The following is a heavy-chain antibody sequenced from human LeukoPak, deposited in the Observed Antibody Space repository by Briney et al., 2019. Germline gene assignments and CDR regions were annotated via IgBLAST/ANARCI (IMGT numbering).Heavy chain of an antibody. J-gene: IGHJ6*02. V-gene: IGHV5-51*01. CDR2: FYPGDSDI. Sequence: GESLKISCKGSGYSFTNYWIVWVRQMPGKGLEWMGIFYPGDSDIRYSPSFQGQVTISADKSISTAYLQWSSLKASDTAIYYCARQHALYYYYGMDVWGQGTTVTVSS. CDR1: GYSFTNYW. CDR3: ARQHALYYYYGMDV.